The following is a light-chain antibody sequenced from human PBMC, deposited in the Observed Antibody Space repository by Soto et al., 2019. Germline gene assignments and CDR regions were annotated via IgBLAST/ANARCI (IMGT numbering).Light chain of an antibody. CDR3: QQYGSSPT. CDR2: GAS. CDR1: QSVSSY. Sequence: EIVLTQSPATLSLSPGERATLSCRASQSVSSYLAWYQQKPGKAPRLLIYGASSRATGIPDRLSGSGSGTDFTLTIRRLEPEDFAVYYCQQYGSSPTFGQGTRLEIK. J-gene: IGKJ5*01. V-gene: IGKV3-20*01.